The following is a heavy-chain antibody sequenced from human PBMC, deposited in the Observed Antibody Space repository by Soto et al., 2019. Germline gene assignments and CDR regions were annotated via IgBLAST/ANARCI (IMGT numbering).Heavy chain of an antibody. CDR1: GFKFGNYA. CDR3: AKDRRAGGNSAFYFDF. D-gene: IGHD3-16*01. CDR2: ISATGAGT. J-gene: IGHJ4*02. Sequence: PGGSLRLSCAASGFKFGNYAMSWVRQAPGKGLEWVSLISATGAGTYYADSVKGRFTISRDNSHNTLYLQVHSLTAEDTAVYYCAKDRRAGGNSAFYFDFWGQGAQVTVSS. V-gene: IGHV3-23*01.